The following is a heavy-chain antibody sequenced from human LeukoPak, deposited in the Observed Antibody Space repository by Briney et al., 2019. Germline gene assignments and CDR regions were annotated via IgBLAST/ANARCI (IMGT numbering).Heavy chain of an antibody. Sequence: ASVKVSCKFSGYTLTELSTHWVRQAPGKGLEWMGGFDPEDGETIYAQKFQGRVTMTEDTSTDTAYMELSSLRSEDTAVYYCATFAVLELRSRRKFAFDPWGQGTLVTVSS. CDR1: GYTLTELS. V-gene: IGHV1-24*01. D-gene: IGHD1-7*01. CDR2: FDPEDGET. J-gene: IGHJ5*02. CDR3: ATFAVLELRSRRKFAFDP.